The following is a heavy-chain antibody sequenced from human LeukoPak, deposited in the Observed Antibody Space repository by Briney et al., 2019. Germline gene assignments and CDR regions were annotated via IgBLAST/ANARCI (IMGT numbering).Heavy chain of an antibody. Sequence: SETLSLTCTVSGGFISSYYWSWIRQPPGKGLEWIGYIYYSGSTNYNPSLKSRVTISVDTSKNQFSLKLSSVTAADTAVYYCARDGSYWEGGFDYWGQGTLVTVSS. CDR1: GGFISSYY. CDR3: ARDGSYWEGGFDY. D-gene: IGHD1-26*01. V-gene: IGHV4-59*01. CDR2: IYYSGST. J-gene: IGHJ4*02.